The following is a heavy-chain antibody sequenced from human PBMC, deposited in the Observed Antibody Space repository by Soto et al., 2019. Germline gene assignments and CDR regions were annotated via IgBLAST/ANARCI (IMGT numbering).Heavy chain of an antibody. Sequence: GGSLRLSCAASGFTFSSYSMNWVRQAPGKGLEWVSYISSSSSTIYYADSVKGRFTISRDNAKNSLYLQMNSLRAEDTAVYYCAREGYVYSSSSLWYDPWGQGTLVTVSS. CDR2: ISSSSSTI. CDR3: AREGYVYSSSSLWYDP. V-gene: IGHV3-48*04. CDR1: GFTFSSYS. D-gene: IGHD6-6*01. J-gene: IGHJ5*02.